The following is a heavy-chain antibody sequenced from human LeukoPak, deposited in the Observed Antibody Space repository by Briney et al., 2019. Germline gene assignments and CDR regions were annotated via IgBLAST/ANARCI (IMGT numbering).Heavy chain of an antibody. CDR2: IYYSGST. D-gene: IGHD6-19*01. CDR1: GGSISSSSYY. CDR3: ARDSWGAVAGTRSFDY. Sequence: SETLSLTCTVSGGSISSSSYYWGWIRQPPGKGLEWIGSIYYSGSTYYNPSLKSRVTISVDTSKNQFSLKLGSVTAADTAVYYCARDSWGAVAGTRSFDYWGQGTLVTVSS. V-gene: IGHV4-39*07. J-gene: IGHJ4*02.